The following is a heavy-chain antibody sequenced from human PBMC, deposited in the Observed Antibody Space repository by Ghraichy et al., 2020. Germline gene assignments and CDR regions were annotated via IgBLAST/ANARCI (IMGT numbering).Heavy chain of an antibody. D-gene: IGHD4-23*01. Sequence: SGPTLVKPTQTLTLTCTFSGFSLSTYGVGVGWIRQPPGKALEWLALIYWDDDERYRPSLKNRVTITKDTSKNQVVLTMTNMEPVDTAKYFCARGLGGGNSCYFDYWGQGTLVTVSS. CDR1: GFSLSTYGVG. V-gene: IGHV2-5*02. CDR2: IYWDDDE. CDR3: ARGLGGGNSCYFDY. J-gene: IGHJ4*02.